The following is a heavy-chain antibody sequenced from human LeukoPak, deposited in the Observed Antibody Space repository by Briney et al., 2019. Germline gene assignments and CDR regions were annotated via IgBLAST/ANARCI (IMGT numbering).Heavy chain of an antibody. Sequence: SETLSLTCTVSGGSISSYYWSWIRQPPGKGLEWIGYIYYSGSTNYNPSLKSRVTISVDTSKNQFSLKLSSVTAADTAVYYCARSEPSRTFDYWGQGTLVTVSP. CDR2: IYYSGST. D-gene: IGHD1-14*01. CDR3: ARSEPSRTFDY. V-gene: IGHV4-59*01. CDR1: GGSISSYY. J-gene: IGHJ4*02.